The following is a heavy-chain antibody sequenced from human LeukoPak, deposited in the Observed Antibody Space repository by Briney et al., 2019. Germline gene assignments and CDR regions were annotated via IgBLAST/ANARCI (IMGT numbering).Heavy chain of an antibody. Sequence: GGSLRLSCAASGFTFSSYSMNWVRQAPGKGLEWVSSISSSSSYIYYADSVKGRFTISRDNAKNSLYLQMSSLRAEDTAVYYCASEVVPAANKHSDYWGQGTLVTVSS. CDR2: ISSSSSYI. J-gene: IGHJ4*02. V-gene: IGHV3-21*01. CDR1: GFTFSSYS. D-gene: IGHD2-2*01. CDR3: ASEVVPAANKHSDY.